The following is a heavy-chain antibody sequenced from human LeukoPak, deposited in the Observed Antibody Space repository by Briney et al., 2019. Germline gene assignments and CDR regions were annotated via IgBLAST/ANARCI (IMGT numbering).Heavy chain of an antibody. CDR3: ARKQGDSSGRDYYYYGMDV. Sequence: GGSLRLSCAASGFTVSSNYMSWVRQAPGKGLEWVSVIYSGGSTYYADSVKGRFTISRDNSKNTLYLQMSSLRAEDTAVYYCARKQGDSSGRDYYYYGMDVWGQGTTVTVSS. J-gene: IGHJ6*02. V-gene: IGHV3-53*01. D-gene: IGHD3-22*01. CDR1: GFTVSSNY. CDR2: IYSGGST.